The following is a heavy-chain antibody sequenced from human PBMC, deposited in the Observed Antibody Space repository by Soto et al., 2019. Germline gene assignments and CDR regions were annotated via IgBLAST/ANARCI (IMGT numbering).Heavy chain of an antibody. J-gene: IGHJ4*02. Sequence: SLILSCVASGFTFDGYSMHWVRQIPGKGLEWVAAITPSSGSIGYGDSVKGRFTISRDNAKNSLFLQMNSLRPEDTAMYYCAKDSEAVRTHYCECWGLGTLVT. CDR3: AKDSEAVRTHYCEC. D-gene: IGHD4-17*01. CDR2: ITPSSGSI. V-gene: IGHV3-9*01. CDR1: GFTFDGYS.